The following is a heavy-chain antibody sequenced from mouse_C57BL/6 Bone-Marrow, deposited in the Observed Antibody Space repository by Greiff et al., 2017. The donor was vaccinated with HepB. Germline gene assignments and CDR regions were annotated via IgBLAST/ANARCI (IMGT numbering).Heavy chain of an antibody. J-gene: IGHJ3*01. V-gene: IGHV5-15*01. Sequence: EVKLMESGGGLVQPGGSLKLSCAASGFTFSDYGMAWVRQAPRKGPEWVAFISNLAYSIYYADTVTGRFTISRENAKNTLYLEMSSLRSEDTAMYYCAREGGYDFWGQGTLVTVSA. CDR2: ISNLAYSI. D-gene: IGHD2-4*01. CDR3: AREGGYDF. CDR1: GFTFSDYG.